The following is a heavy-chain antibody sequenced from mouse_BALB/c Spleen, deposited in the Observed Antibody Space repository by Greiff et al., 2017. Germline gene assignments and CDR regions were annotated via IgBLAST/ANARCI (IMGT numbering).Heavy chain of an antibody. J-gene: IGHJ1*01. CDR3: ARSDYNWYFDV. Sequence: DVQLQESGAELVKPGASVKLSCTASGFNIKDTYMHWVKQRPEQGLEWIGRIDPANGNTKYDPKFQGKATITADTSSNTAYLQLSSLTSEDTAVYYCARSDYNWYFDVWGAGTTVTVSS. CDR2: IDPANGNT. V-gene: IGHV14-3*02. CDR1: GFNIKDTY. D-gene: IGHD2-4*01.